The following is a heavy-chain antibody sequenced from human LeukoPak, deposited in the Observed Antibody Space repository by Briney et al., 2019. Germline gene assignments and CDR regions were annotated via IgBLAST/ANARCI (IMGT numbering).Heavy chain of an antibody. J-gene: IGHJ4*02. V-gene: IGHV4/OR15-8*01. D-gene: IGHD1-14*01. CDR2: IYHTGGA. Sequence: SETLSLTCAVSGVPIASHSWWSWVRQPPGQGLEWIGEIYHTGGANHKPSLKSQVTMSVDTSNNHFSLKLTSVTAADTAVYFCAYNRDFALDNWGQGTLVTVSS. CDR1: GVPIASHSW. CDR3: AYNRDFALDN.